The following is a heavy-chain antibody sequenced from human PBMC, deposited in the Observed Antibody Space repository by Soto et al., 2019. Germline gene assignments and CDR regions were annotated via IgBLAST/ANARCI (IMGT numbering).Heavy chain of an antibody. V-gene: IGHV4-30-4*01. Sequence: SETLSLTCTVSGGSISSGDYYWSWIRQPPGKGLEWIGYIYYSGSTYYNPSLKSRVTISVDTSKNQFSLKLSSVTAADTAVYYCARGGHPRITMFGVVRSTPENGFDPWGQGTLVTVSS. CDR3: ARGGHPRITMFGVVRSTPENGFDP. CDR1: GGSISSGDYY. D-gene: IGHD3-3*01. CDR2: IYYSGST. J-gene: IGHJ5*02.